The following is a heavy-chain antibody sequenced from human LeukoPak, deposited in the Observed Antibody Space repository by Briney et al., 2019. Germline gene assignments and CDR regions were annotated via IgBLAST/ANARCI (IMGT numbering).Heavy chain of an antibody. J-gene: IGHJ4*02. D-gene: IGHD1-1*01. Sequence: GGSLRLSCAASGFTFSSYWMHWVRQAPGKGLVWVSRTNSDASSTTYGDSVKGRFAISRDNAKNTLYLQMNSLRAEDTAVYYCARVGQALGTYYFDYWGQGTLVTVSS. V-gene: IGHV3-74*03. CDR2: TNSDASST. CDR3: ARVGQALGTYYFDY. CDR1: GFTFSSYW.